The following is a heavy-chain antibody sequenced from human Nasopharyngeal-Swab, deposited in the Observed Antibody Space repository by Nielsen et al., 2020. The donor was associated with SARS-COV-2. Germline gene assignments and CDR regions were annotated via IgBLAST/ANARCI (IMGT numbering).Heavy chain of an antibody. CDR2: IYYSGST. V-gene: IGHV4-34*01. CDR3: ARGGWVVAATYAEYFQH. J-gene: IGHJ1*01. Sequence: SQTLSLTCAVYGGSFSGYYWGWIRQPPGKGLEWIGSIYYSGSTYYNPSLKSRVTISVDTSKNQFSLKLSSVTAADTAVYYCARGGWVVAATYAEYFQHWGQGTLVTVSS. D-gene: IGHD2-15*01. CDR1: GGSFSGYY.